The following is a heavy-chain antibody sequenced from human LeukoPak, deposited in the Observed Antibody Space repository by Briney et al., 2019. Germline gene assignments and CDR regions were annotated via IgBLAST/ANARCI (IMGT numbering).Heavy chain of an antibody. CDR2: INHSGST. J-gene: IGHJ4*02. D-gene: IGHD3-16*02. CDR1: GGSFSGYY. V-gene: IGHV4-34*01. Sequence: SETLSLTCAVYGGSFSGYYWSWIRQPPGKGLEWIGEINHSGSTNYNPSLKSRVTISVDTSKNQFSLKLSSVTAADTAVYYCARGHYVWGSYRHGKTFDYWGQGTLVTVSS. CDR3: ARGHYVWGSYRHGKTFDY.